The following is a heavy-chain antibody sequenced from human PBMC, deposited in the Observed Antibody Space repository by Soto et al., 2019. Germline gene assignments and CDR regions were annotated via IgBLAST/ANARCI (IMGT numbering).Heavy chain of an antibody. Sequence: QVQLVQSGAEVKKPGASVKVSCKASGYTFTNYGINWVRQAPGQGLEWLGWVSAYNGERRYAQRVQARVIMTTDTSTTTAYMELRIGRSDDTAVYYCSRGTSIPASGDYWGQGTLVTVSS. J-gene: IGHJ4*01. CDR1: GYTFTNYG. V-gene: IGHV1-18*01. CDR2: VSAYNGER. CDR3: SRGTSIPASGDY. D-gene: IGHD6-6*01.